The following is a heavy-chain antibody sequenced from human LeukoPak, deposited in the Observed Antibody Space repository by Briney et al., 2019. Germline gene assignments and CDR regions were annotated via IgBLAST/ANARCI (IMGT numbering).Heavy chain of an antibody. V-gene: IGHV4-39*01. Sequence: PSETLSLTCTVSGGSINSLNYYWGWIRQPPGQGLEWIGNIFYNGDTFYAPSLKSRIIISVDASKNQFSLKLTSVTAADTAMYYCARHGVSSYFDFGGQGILVTVSS. J-gene: IGHJ4*02. CDR1: GGSINSLNYY. D-gene: IGHD2-8*01. CDR2: IFYNGDT. CDR3: ARHGVSSYFDF.